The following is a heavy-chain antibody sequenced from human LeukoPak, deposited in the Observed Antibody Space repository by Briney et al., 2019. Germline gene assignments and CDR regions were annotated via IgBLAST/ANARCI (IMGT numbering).Heavy chain of an antibody. CDR1: GFTFSNYG. V-gene: IGHV3-30*18. J-gene: IGHJ3*02. CDR2: ISYDGSNK. Sequence: GGSLRLSCAGSGFTFSNYGMHWVRQAPGKGLEWVAVISYDGSNKYYADSVKGRFTISRDNSKNTLYLQMNSLRAEDTAVYYCAKDLGLSEDIWGQGTMVTVSS. CDR3: AKDLGLSEDI. D-gene: IGHD7-27*01.